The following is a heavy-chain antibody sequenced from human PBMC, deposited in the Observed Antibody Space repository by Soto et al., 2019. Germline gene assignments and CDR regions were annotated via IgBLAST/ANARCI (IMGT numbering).Heavy chain of an antibody. Sequence: QVQLQESGPGLVKPSETLSLTCTVSGGSVSSGTYYWSWIRQPPGKGLEWIGYIYYTGSTNYNPSLKSRVTISVDTSTNQFSLKLSSVTAADTAVYYCARATLDWYLDLWGRGTLVTVSS. CDR3: ARATLDWYLDL. CDR1: GGSVSSGTYY. V-gene: IGHV4-61*01. J-gene: IGHJ2*01. D-gene: IGHD3-16*01. CDR2: IYYTGST.